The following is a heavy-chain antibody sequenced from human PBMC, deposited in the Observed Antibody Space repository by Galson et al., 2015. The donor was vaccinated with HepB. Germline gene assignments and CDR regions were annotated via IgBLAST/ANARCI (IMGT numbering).Heavy chain of an antibody. D-gene: IGHD6-13*01. CDR1: GFTLRNYW. J-gene: IGHJ4*02. Sequence: SLRLSCAASGFTLRNYWMSWVRQAPGKGLEWVANINADGSEKYYVDSVRGRFNISRDNAENSVSLQMNSLRAEDTAVYYCARARRHSTPDPLHFDYWGQGSLVTVSS. CDR2: INADGSEK. V-gene: IGHV3-7*01. CDR3: ARARRHSTPDPLHFDY.